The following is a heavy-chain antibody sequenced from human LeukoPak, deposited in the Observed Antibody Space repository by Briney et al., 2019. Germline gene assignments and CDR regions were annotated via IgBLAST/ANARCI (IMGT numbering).Heavy chain of an antibody. CDR3: AKWGPYDILTGRIN. CDR1: GFTFSNYW. J-gene: IGHJ4*02. V-gene: IGHV3-7*03. D-gene: IGHD3-9*01. Sequence: GGSLRLSCAASGFTFSNYWMTWVRQALGEGLEWVANIKPDESERYYVGSVKGRFTISRDNAKNSLYLQMNSLRAEDTAVYYCAKWGPYDILTGRINWGQGALVTVSS. CDR2: IKPDESER.